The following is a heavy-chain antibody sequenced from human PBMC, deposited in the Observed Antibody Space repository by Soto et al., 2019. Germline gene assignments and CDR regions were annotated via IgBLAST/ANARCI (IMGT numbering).Heavy chain of an antibody. V-gene: IGHV1-69*01. CDR3: ARYTRDTAMVTRWFDP. Sequence: QVQLVQSGAEVKKPGSSVKVSCKASGGTFSSYAISWVRQAPEQGLEWMGGFIPIFGTANYAQKFQGRVTITADESTRTAYMELSSLISEDTAVYYCARYTRDTAMVTRWFDPWGQGTLVTVSS. J-gene: IGHJ5*02. CDR1: GGTFSSYA. CDR2: FIPIFGTA. D-gene: IGHD5-18*01.